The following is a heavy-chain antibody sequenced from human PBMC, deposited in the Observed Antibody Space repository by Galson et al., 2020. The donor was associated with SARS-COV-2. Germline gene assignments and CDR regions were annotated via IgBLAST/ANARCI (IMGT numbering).Heavy chain of an antibody. CDR1: GFTFSNAW. Sequence: GGSLRLSCAASGFTFSNAWMSWVRQAPGKGLEWVGRIKSKTDGGTTDYAAPVKGRFTISRDDSKNTLYLQMNSLKTEDTAVYYCTTDPDSSSWYVSDYWGQGTLVTVSS. CDR3: TTDPDSSSWYVSDY. CDR2: IKSKTDGGTT. V-gene: IGHV3-15*01. J-gene: IGHJ4*02. D-gene: IGHD6-13*01.